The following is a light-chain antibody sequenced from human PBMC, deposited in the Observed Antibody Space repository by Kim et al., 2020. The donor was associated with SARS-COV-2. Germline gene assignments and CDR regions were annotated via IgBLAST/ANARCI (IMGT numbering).Light chain of an antibody. CDR2: AAS. V-gene: IGKV1-12*01. CDR1: QGISSW. Sequence: SASIGDRVTITCRASQGISSWLAWYQRKPGKAPKLLIYAASTLQSGVPSRFSGSGSGTDFTLTISSLQPEDFATYSCQQGNTFPLTFGGGTKVEIK. J-gene: IGKJ4*01. CDR3: QQGNTFPLT.